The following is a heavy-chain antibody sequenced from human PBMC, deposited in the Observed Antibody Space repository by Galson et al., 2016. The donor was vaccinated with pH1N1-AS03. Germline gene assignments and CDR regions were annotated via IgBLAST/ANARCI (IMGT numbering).Heavy chain of an antibody. CDR2: IYYGGRT. Sequence: SETLSLTCTVPGGSTSTYYWSWIRQPPGKGPEWIGYIYYGGRTNYNPSLKSRVTISVDPPKNQFSLRLNFVTTADTAVYFCARALRSRYYFDNWGQGTLIAVSS. CDR1: GGSTSTYY. J-gene: IGHJ5*02. D-gene: IGHD3-22*01. V-gene: IGHV4-59*01. CDR3: ARALRSRYYFDN.